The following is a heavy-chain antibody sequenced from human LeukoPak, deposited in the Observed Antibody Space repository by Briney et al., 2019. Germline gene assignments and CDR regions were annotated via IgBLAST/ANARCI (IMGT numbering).Heavy chain of an antibody. CDR3: AKDPDQHSSGWYYFDY. Sequence: GGSLRLSCAASGFTVSTSFMSWVRQAPGKGLEWVSVIYSGGSTYYADSVKGRFTISRDNSKNTLYLQMNSLRAEDTAVYYCAKDPDQHSSGWYYFDYWGQGTLVTVSS. D-gene: IGHD6-19*01. CDR2: IYSGGST. V-gene: IGHV3-66*02. CDR1: GFTVSTSF. J-gene: IGHJ4*02.